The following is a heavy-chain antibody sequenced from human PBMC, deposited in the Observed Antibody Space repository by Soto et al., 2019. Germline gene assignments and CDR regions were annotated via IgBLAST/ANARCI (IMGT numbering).Heavy chain of an antibody. V-gene: IGHV1-18*01. Sequence: ASVKVSCKASGYTFTTFGISCVRQAPGQGLEWMGWISTYNGNTNYAQKVQGRLTMTTDTSTSTAYMELRSLTSDDTAVYYCARAFCSSSSCDNWFDPWGQGTLVTVS. D-gene: IGHD2-2*01. CDR2: ISTYNGNT. J-gene: IGHJ5*02. CDR3: ARAFCSSSSCDNWFDP. CDR1: GYTFTTFG.